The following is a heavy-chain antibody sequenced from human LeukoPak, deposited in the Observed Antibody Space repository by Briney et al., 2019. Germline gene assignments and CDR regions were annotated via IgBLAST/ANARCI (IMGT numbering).Heavy chain of an antibody. CDR3: ARVPQAERHQLVGVYYFDY. Sequence: PGGSLRLSCAASGFAFSSYWMSWVRQAPGQGLEWVANIKQDGSEIYYVDSVKGRFTISRDNAKNSLYLQMNSLRAEDTAVYYCARVPQAERHQLVGVYYFDYWGQGTLVTVSS. J-gene: IGHJ4*02. CDR2: IKQDGSEI. CDR1: GFAFSSYW. D-gene: IGHD6-6*01. V-gene: IGHV3-7*01.